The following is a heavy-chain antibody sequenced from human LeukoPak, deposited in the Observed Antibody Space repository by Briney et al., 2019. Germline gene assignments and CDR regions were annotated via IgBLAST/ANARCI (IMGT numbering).Heavy chain of an antibody. Sequence: PGGSLRLSCAASGFTFSSYGMHWVRQAPGKGLEWVAVIWYDGSNKYCADSVKGRFTISRDNSKNTLYLQMNSLRAEDTAVYYCAKEKSAARRYYFDYWGQGTLVTVSS. CDR3: AKEKSAARRYYFDY. CDR2: IWYDGSNK. CDR1: GFTFSSYG. V-gene: IGHV3-33*06. D-gene: IGHD2-2*01. J-gene: IGHJ4*02.